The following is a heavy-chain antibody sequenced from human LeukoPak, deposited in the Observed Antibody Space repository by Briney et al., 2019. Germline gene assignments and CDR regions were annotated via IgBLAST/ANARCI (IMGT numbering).Heavy chain of an antibody. CDR2: IINDGITT. CDR1: GLTFHNTW. Sequence: GGSLRLSCAASGLTFHNTWMHWIRQAPGEGLVWVSRIINDGITTTYADSVKGRFTISRDNAKKTLYLQMNSLRADDTAVHYCAADGEYAFLVWGQGTMVTVSS. J-gene: IGHJ3*01. V-gene: IGHV3-74*01. CDR3: AADGEYAFLV.